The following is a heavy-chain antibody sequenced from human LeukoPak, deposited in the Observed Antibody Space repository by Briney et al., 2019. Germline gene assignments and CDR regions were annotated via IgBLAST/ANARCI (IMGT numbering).Heavy chain of an antibody. J-gene: IGHJ4*02. V-gene: IGHV1-18*01. CDR3: AKKGRELWFGVRSNLDYFDY. Sequence: ASVKVSCKASGYTFTSYGISWVRQAPGQGLEWMGWISTYNGNTNYAQNLQGRVTMTIDTSTSTAYMELRSLRSDDTAVYYCAKKGRELWFGVRSNLDYFDYWGQGTLVTVSS. D-gene: IGHD3-10*01. CDR1: GYTFTSYG. CDR2: ISTYNGNT.